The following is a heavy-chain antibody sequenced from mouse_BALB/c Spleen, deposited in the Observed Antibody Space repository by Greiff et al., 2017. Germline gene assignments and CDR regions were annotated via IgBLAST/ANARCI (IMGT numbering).Heavy chain of an antibody. D-gene: IGHD1-1*01. Sequence: QVQLQQSGAELARPGASVKLSCKASGYTFTDYYINWVKQRTGQGLEWIGEIYPGSGNTYYNEKFKGKATLTADKSSSTAYMQLSSLTSEDSAVYVCARDYCGSSNAMDYWGQGTSVTVSS. CDR1: GYTFTDYY. CDR2: IYPGSGNT. J-gene: IGHJ4*01. V-gene: IGHV1-77*01. CDR3: ARDYCGSSNAMDY.